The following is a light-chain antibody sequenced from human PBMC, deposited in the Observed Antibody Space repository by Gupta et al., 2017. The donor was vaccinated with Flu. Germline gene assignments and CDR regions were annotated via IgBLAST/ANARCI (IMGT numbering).Light chain of an antibody. Sequence: QSVLTQPPSVSAAPRQRVTISCSGSSSNIGNNAVNWYQQLPGKAPKLLIYYDDLRPSGVSDRFSGSKSGTSASLAISGLQSEDEADYYCAAWDDSLNGYVFGTGTKVTVL. J-gene: IGLJ1*01. CDR1: SSNIGNNA. CDR3: AAWDDSLNGYV. CDR2: YDD. V-gene: IGLV1-36*01.